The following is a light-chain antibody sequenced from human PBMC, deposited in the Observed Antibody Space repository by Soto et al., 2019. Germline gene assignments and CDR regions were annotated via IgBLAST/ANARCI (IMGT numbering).Light chain of an antibody. CDR3: QQYGSSPRT. CDR1: QSVSSSY. V-gene: IGKV3-20*01. CDR2: DES. Sequence: ENVLTQSPGTLSLSPGERATLSCRASQSVSSSYLAWYQQRPGQAPRLLIYDESSRATGIPDRFSGSGSGTDFTLTISRLEPEDFAVYYCQQYGSSPRTFGQGTKVEIK. J-gene: IGKJ1*01.